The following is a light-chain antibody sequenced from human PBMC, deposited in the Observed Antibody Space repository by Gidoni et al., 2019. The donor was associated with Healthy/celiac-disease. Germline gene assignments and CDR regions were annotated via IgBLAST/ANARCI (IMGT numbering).Light chain of an antibody. CDR1: QSVSSY. J-gene: IGKJ4*01. Sequence: EIVLTLSPATLSMSPGDRATLSCRASQSVSSYLAWYQQKPGQAPRLLIYDASNMATGIPARFSGSGSGTDFTLTISSLEPEDFAVYYCQQRSNWPLTFGGGTKVEIK. CDR2: DAS. CDR3: QQRSNWPLT. V-gene: IGKV3-11*01.